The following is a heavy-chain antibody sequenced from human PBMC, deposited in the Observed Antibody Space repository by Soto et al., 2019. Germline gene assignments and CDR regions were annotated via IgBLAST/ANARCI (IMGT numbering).Heavy chain of an antibody. CDR3: ASIPGSGTHPY. CDR1: GYTFTNYG. J-gene: IGHJ4*02. CDR2: ISAYNGNT. Sequence: ASVKVSCKASGYTFTNYGITWVRQAPGQGLEWMGWISAYNGNTKYTQKFQGRVTITTDTSTSTAYMELSSLRSEDTAVYYCASIPGSGTHPYWGQGTLVTVSS. D-gene: IGHD2-2*01. V-gene: IGHV1-18*01.